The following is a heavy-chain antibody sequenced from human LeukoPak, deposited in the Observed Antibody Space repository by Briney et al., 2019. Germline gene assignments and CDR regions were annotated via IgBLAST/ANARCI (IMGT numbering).Heavy chain of an antibody. D-gene: IGHD4-23*01. CDR1: GFTFSSYW. V-gene: IGHV3-7*01. CDR2: IKQDGSDK. CDR3: ARGATVVTLDDY. J-gene: IGHJ4*02. Sequence: GGSLRLSCAASGFTFSSYWMSWVRQAPGRGLEWVANIKQDGSDKYYVDSVKGRFTISRDNAKNPLYLQMNSLRAEDTAVYYCARGATVVTLDDYWGQGTLVTVSS.